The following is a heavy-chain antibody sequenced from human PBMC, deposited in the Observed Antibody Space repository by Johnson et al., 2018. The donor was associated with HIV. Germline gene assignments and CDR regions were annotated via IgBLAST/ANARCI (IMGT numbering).Heavy chain of an antibody. Sequence: VQLVESGGGVVQPGRSLRLSCAASGFTVSSNYMSWVRQAPGKGLEWVSVIYSGGSTYYADSVKGRFTISRDNSKNTLYLQMNSLRAEDTAVYYCAKDSITMELGALDIWGQGTMVTVSS. J-gene: IGHJ3*02. CDR2: IYSGGST. D-gene: IGHD3-10*01. CDR1: GFTVSSNY. CDR3: AKDSITMELGALDI. V-gene: IGHV3-66*02.